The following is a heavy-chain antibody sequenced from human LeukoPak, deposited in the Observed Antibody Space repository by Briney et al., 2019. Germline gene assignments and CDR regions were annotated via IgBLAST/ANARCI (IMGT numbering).Heavy chain of an antibody. CDR3: ARGEYSSGWYGY. CDR1: GFTFSNYW. CDR2: INSDGSST. J-gene: IGHJ4*02. Sequence: PGGSLRLSCAASGFTFSNYWMHWVRQAPGKGLVWVSRINSDGSSTMYADSVKGRFTISRDNAKNTLYLQMNSLRAEDTAVYYCARGEYSSGWYGYWGQGTLVTVSS. D-gene: IGHD6-19*01. V-gene: IGHV3-74*03.